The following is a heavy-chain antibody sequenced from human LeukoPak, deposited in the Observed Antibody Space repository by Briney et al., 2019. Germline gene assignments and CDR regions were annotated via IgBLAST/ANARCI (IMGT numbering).Heavy chain of an antibody. CDR3: ARDGSYGGYGDY. J-gene: IGHJ4*02. D-gene: IGHD5-12*01. V-gene: IGHV3-23*01. CDR2: VSYSGDST. CDR1: GFSFSSYA. Sequence: GGSLRLSCAASGFSFSSYAMSWVRQAPGKGLEWVSTVSYSGDSTYYADSVKGRFTISRDNAKNSVYLQMNSLRAEDTAVYYCARDGSYGGYGDYWGQGTLVTVSS.